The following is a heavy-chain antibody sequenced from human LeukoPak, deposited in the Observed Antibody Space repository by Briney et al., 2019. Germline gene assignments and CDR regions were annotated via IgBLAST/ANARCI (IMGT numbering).Heavy chain of an antibody. CDR3: ARCQYSSSSTCDFDY. CDR1: GGSISSYY. CDR2: IYYSGST. V-gene: IGHV4-59*01. D-gene: IGHD6-6*01. J-gene: IGHJ4*02. Sequence: SETLSLTCTVSGGSISSYYWSWIRQPPGKGLEWIGYIYYSGSTNYNPSLKSRVTISVDTSKNQFSLKLSSVTAADTAVYYCARCQYSSSSTCDFDYWGQGTLVTVSS.